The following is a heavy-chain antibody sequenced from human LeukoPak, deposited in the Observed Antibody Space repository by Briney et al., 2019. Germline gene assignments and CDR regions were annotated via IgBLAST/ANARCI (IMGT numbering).Heavy chain of an antibody. CDR3: ARVGDSSGYYPGDAFDI. CDR1: GGTFSSYA. CDR2: IIPIFGTA. J-gene: IGHJ3*02. Sequence: ASVKVSCKASGGTFSSYAISWARQAPGQGLEWMGGIIPIFGTANYAQKFQGRVTITADESTSTAYMELSSLRSEDTAVYYCARVGDSSGYYPGDAFDIWGQGTMVTVSS. D-gene: IGHD3-22*01. V-gene: IGHV1-69*13.